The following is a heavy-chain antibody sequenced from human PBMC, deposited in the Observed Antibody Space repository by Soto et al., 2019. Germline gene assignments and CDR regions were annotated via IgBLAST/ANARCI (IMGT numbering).Heavy chain of an antibody. Sequence: GGSLRLSCAASGFTVSSNYMSWVRQAPGKGLEWVSVIYSGGSTYYADSVKGRFTISRDNSKNTLYLQMNSLRAEDTAVYYCAREEVRGSSTSCYEGTYFDYWGQGTLVTVAS. CDR3: AREEVRGSSTSCYEGTYFDY. CDR2: IYSGGST. CDR1: GFTVSSNY. J-gene: IGHJ4*02. V-gene: IGHV3-66*01. D-gene: IGHD2-2*01.